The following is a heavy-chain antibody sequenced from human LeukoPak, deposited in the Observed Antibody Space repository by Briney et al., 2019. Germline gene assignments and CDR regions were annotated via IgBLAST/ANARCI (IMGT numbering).Heavy chain of an antibody. Sequence: SETLSLTCNVSGDSIRGFYWAWIRQPPGKGLEWIGYFDNSGGSNYNPALESRVIISVDTSKNQFSLKLRSLTAADTAVYYCAREDQVFDYWGQGTLVTVSS. CDR2: FDNSGGS. CDR1: GDSIRGFY. V-gene: IGHV4-59*01. CDR3: AREDQVFDY. J-gene: IGHJ4*02.